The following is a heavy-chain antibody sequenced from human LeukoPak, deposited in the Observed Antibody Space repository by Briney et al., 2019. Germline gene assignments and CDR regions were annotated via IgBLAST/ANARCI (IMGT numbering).Heavy chain of an antibody. J-gene: IGHJ6*03. CDR1: GFPFSSYA. CDR2: ISGIDGRT. Sequence: RAGGSLRLSCAASGFPFSSYAMSWVRQAPGKGLEWVSAISGIDGRTYYADPVKGRLTLSRDNSKNTLYLQMNSLRAEDTALYYCGKGGAVSSKSITMVRGTRRYNYYMDVWGKGTTVTISS. CDR3: GKGGAVSSKSITMVRGTRRYNYYMDV. V-gene: IGHV3-23*01. D-gene: IGHD3-10*01.